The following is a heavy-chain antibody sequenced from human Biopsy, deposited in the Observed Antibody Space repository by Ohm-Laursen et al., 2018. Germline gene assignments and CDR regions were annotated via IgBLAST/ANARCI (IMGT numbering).Heavy chain of an antibody. J-gene: IGHJ4*02. Sequence: GASVKVSCKASGCTFTDYDINWVRQASGQGLEWVGWMTPKTGKTGYTQKLQGRLTMTRDTSTSTAYMELSSLRSEDTAIYYCARGGYDYDYWGQGTLVTVSS. CDR1: GCTFTDYD. V-gene: IGHV1-8*01. D-gene: IGHD5-12*01. CDR2: MTPKTGKT. CDR3: ARGGYDYDY.